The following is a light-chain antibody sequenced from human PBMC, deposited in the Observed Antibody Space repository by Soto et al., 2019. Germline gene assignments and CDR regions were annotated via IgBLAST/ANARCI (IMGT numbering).Light chain of an antibody. J-gene: IGLJ2*01. V-gene: IGLV2-14*01. Sequence: QSALTQPASVSGSPGQSITISCTGTSSDVGAYDYVCWYQQYPGKAPKLIIYDVTNRPSGISNRFSGSKSGNTASLSISGLQAGDEADYYCSSYTSSSTVVFGGGTKLTVL. CDR2: DVT. CDR3: SSYTSSSTVV. CDR1: SSDVGAYDY.